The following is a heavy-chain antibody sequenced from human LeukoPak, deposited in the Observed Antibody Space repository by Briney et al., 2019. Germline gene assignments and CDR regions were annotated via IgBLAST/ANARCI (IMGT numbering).Heavy chain of an antibody. Sequence: SETLSLTCAVYGGSFSGYYWSWIRQSPGKGLEWIGEINHSGSTNYNPSLKSRVTISLDTSKNHFSLKLISVTAADTAVYYCAKYGSMTTMPTWGFDPGGLGTPVTVSS. CDR1: GGSFSGYY. D-gene: IGHD4-17*01. CDR3: AKYGSMTTMPTWGFDP. CDR2: INHSGST. V-gene: IGHV4-34*01. J-gene: IGHJ5*02.